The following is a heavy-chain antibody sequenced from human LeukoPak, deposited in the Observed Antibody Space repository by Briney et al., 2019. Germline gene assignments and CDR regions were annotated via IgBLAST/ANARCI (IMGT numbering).Heavy chain of an antibody. CDR2: IESDGTRT. J-gene: IGHJ4*02. CDR3: ARDPDSSSFDY. V-gene: IGHV3-74*03. Sequence: TGGSLRLSCAASGITLSDYWMYWVRQGPGKGLVHVSRIESDGTRTVYADSVKGRFTISRDNAKNTMYLRMNSLRAEDTAVYYCARDPDSSSFDYWGQGALVTVSS. D-gene: IGHD6-13*01. CDR1: GITLSDYW.